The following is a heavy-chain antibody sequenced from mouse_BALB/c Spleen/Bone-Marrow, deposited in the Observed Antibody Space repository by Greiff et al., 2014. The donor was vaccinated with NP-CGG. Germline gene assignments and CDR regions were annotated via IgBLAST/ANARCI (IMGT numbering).Heavy chain of an antibody. J-gene: IGHJ4*01. Sequence: DVQLVESGGDLVKPGGSLKLSCAASGFAFSSYDMSWVRQTPEKRLEWVAYISSGGGTTYYPDTVKGRFTISRDNAKNTLYLQMSSLKSEDTAMYYCGRRDYYGSSYDGMDYWGQGTSVTVSS. V-gene: IGHV5-12-1*01. CDR2: ISSGGGTT. CDR3: GRRDYYGSSYDGMDY. D-gene: IGHD1-1*01. CDR1: GFAFSSYD.